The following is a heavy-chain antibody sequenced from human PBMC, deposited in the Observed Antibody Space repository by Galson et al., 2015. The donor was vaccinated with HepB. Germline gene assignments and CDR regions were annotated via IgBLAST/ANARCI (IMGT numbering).Heavy chain of an antibody. D-gene: IGHD2-15*01. Sequence: SLRLSCAASGFTFNKYWMSWVRQAPGKGLEWVANIKRDGSEKQYVDSVKGRFTISRDNAKNSLYLQMSSLRAEDTAVYYCVKGDLLHDAFDFWGQGTMVTVSS. CDR2: IKRDGSEK. CDR3: VKGDLLHDAFDF. CDR1: GFTFNKYW. J-gene: IGHJ3*01. V-gene: IGHV3-7*01.